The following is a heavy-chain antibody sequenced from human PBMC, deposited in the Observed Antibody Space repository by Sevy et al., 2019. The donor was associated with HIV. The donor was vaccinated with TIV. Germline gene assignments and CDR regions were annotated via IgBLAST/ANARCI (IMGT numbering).Heavy chain of an antibody. CDR1: GDSVSSNSAA. Sequence: SQTLSLTCAISGDSVSSNSAAWNWIRQSPSRGLEWLGRTYYRSKWYNDYAVSVKSRITINPDTSKNQFSLQLNSVTPVDTAVYYCTRRGDSSGLFDYWGQGTLVTVSS. V-gene: IGHV6-1*01. CDR3: TRRGDSSGLFDY. D-gene: IGHD6-19*01. CDR2: TYYRSKWYN. J-gene: IGHJ4*02.